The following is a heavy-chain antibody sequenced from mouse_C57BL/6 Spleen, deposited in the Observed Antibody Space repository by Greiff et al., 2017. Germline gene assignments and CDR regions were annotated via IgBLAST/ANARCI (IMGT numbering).Heavy chain of an antibody. Sequence: EVQLQESGPGLVKPSQSLSLTCSVTGYSITSGYYWNWIRQFPGNKLEWMGYISYDGSNNYNPSLKNRISITRDTSKNQFFLKLNSVTTEDTATYYCARGVYDYDRYFDVWGTGTTVTVSS. J-gene: IGHJ1*03. CDR1: GYSITSGYY. V-gene: IGHV3-6*01. CDR2: ISYDGSN. D-gene: IGHD2-4*01. CDR3: ARGVYDYDRYFDV.